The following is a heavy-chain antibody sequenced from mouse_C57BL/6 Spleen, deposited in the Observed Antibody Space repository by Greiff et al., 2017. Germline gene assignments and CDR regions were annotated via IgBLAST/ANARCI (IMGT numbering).Heavy chain of an antibody. D-gene: IGHD1-1*01. J-gene: IGHJ4*01. Sequence: VQLQQPGAELVRPGTSVKLSCKASGYTFTSYWMHWVKQRPGQGLEWIGVIDPSDSYTNYNQKFKGKATLTVDTSSSTAYMQLSSLTSEDSAVYYCARGATAVATRDYAMDYWGQGTSVTVSS. CDR2: IDPSDSYT. CDR1: GYTFTSYW. V-gene: IGHV1-59*01. CDR3: ARGATAVATRDYAMDY.